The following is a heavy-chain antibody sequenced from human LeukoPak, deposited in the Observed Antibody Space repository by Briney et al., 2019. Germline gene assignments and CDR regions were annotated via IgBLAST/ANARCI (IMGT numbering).Heavy chain of an antibody. CDR2: IYTSGST. Sequence: SQTLSLTCTVSGGSISSGSYYWSWIRQPAGKGLEWIGRIYTSGSTNYNPSLKSRVTISVDASRNQFSLKLNSVTAADTAVYYCARGLGIAARPDYWGQGTLVTVSS. CDR1: GGSISSGSYY. CDR3: ARGLGIAARPDY. D-gene: IGHD6-6*01. V-gene: IGHV4-61*02. J-gene: IGHJ4*02.